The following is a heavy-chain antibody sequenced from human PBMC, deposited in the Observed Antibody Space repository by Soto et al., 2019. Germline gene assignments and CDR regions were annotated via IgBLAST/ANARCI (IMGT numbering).Heavy chain of an antibody. CDR1: GFTFNSYA. D-gene: IGHD3-3*01. CDR2: ISSSGDGT. Sequence: GGSLRLSCAASGFTFNSYAMTWVRQAPGKGLEWVSIISSSGDGTYYVDSVKGRFTISRDNSRNTLNLQMNSLRADDTAVYYCARDASYYSLWSGYYPSRNGMDVWGQGTTVTVSS. V-gene: IGHV3-23*01. J-gene: IGHJ6*02. CDR3: ARDASYYSLWSGYYPSRNGMDV.